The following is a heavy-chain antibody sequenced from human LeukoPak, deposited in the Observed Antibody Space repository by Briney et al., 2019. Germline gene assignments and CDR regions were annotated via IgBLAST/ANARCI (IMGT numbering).Heavy chain of an antibody. D-gene: IGHD6-19*01. V-gene: IGHV4-59*01. CDR1: GDSISSYY. J-gene: IGHJ6*02. CDR3: ARHLGFGDSSGWYRDYYYYGMDV. CDR2: IYKSGST. Sequence: SETLSLTCTVSGDSISSYYWSWIRQPPGKGLEWIGYIYKSGSTNYNPSLKSRVTISVDTSKNQFSLRLSSVTAADTAVYYCARHLGFGDSSGWYRDYYYYGMDVWGQGTTVTVSS.